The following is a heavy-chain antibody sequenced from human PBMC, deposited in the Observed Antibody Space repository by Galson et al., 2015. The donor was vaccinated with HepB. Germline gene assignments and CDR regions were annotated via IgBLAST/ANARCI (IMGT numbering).Heavy chain of an antibody. CDR1: GFTLSSNA. J-gene: IGHJ5*01. CDR3: AKQNRSGWSES. D-gene: IGHD3-22*01. V-gene: IGHV3-23*01. CDR2: ISGSGGST. Sequence: SLRLSCAASGFTLSSNAMSWVRQAPGKGLEWVPEISGSGGSTHYADSVKGRFTISSDSFKNTLYLQMSSLRAEDTAVYYCAKQNRSGWSESWGQGTQVTVSS.